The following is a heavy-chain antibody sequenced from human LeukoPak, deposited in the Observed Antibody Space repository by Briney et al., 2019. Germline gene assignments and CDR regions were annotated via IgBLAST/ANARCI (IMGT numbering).Heavy chain of an antibody. V-gene: IGHV3-23*01. J-gene: IGHJ4*02. D-gene: IGHD6-19*01. CDR2: ISGSGSTI. CDR1: GFTFSSYA. CDR3: ARSGSSGWYFDY. Sequence: GGSLRLSCAASGFTFSSYAMSWVRQAPGKGLEWVSAISGSGSTIYYADSVKGRFTISRDNAKNSLYLQMNSLRAEDTAVYYCARSGSSGWYFDYWGQGTLVTVSS.